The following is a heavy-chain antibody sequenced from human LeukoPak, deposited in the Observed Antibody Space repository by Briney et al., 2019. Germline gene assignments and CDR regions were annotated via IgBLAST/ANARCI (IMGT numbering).Heavy chain of an antibody. CDR2: IKKDGSEK. CDR3: ARGLWFGEASYFDY. J-gene: IGHJ4*02. D-gene: IGHD3-10*01. V-gene: IGHV3-7*01. Sequence: GGSLRLSCAASGFTFSSYWMNWVRQAPGKGLEWVANIKKDGSEKYYVDSVKGRLTISRDNAKNSLYLQMNSLRAEDTAVYYCARGLWFGEASYFDYWGQGTLVTVSS. CDR1: GFTFSSYW.